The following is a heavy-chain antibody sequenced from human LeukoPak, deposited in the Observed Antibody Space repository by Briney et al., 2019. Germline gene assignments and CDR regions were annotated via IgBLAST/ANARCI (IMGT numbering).Heavy chain of an antibody. J-gene: IGHJ4*02. CDR2: ISGYNGDT. CDR1: GCTFTSYG. Sequence: ASVNVSCKASGCTFTSYGIPWVRQAPGQGLEWLGWISGYNGDTNYAQKLQGRVTMTTDTSTSTAYMELRSLRSDDTAVYYCAREAYGEAYWGQGTLVTVSS. V-gene: IGHV1-18*01. CDR3: AREAYGEAY. D-gene: IGHD4-17*01.